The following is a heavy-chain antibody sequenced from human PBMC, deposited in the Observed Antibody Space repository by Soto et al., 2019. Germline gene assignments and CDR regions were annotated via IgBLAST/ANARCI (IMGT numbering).Heavy chain of an antibody. D-gene: IGHD3-9*01. CDR1: GGSISSGGYS. V-gene: IGHV4-30-2*01. CDR2: IYHSGST. J-gene: IGHJ4*02. Sequence: SETLSLTCAVSGGSISSGGYSWSWIRQPPGKGLEWIGYIYHSGSTYYNPSLKSRVTISVDRSKNQFSLKLNSVTAEDTAVYYCAGSRLFRLDYWGQGALVTVSS. CDR3: AGSRLFRLDY.